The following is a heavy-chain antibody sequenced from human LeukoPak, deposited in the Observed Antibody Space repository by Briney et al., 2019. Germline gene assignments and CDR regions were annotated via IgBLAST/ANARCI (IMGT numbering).Heavy chain of an antibody. CDR1: GYTFTDSY. Sequence: ASVKVSRKTSGYTFTDSYIHWVRQAPGQGLEWMGRINPNSGDPNYPQKFQGRVTMTRDTSISTAYMEMSSLTSDDTAVYYCARSARHCNNGVCFTDYYIDLWGKGTTVTVSS. D-gene: IGHD2-8*01. CDR2: INPNSGDP. CDR3: ARSARHCNNGVCFTDYYIDL. V-gene: IGHV1-2*06. J-gene: IGHJ6*03.